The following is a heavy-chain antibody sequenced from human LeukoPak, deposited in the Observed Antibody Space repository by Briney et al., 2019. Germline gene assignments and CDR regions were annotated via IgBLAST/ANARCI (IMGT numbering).Heavy chain of an antibody. CDR1: GFTFSSYE. CDR2: ISSSGSTI. Sequence: VGSLRLSCAASGFTFSSYEMNWVRQAPGKGLEWVSYISSSGSTIYYADSVKGRFTISRDNAKNSLYLQMNSLRAEDTAVYYCARILPYQLLHAYFDYWGQGTLVTVSS. J-gene: IGHJ4*02. CDR3: ARILPYQLLHAYFDY. V-gene: IGHV3-48*03. D-gene: IGHD2-2*01.